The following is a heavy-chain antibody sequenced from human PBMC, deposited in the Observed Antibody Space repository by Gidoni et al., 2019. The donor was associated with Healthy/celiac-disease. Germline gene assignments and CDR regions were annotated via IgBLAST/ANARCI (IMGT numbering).Heavy chain of an antibody. V-gene: IGHV1-69*01. CDR3: ARRWGGRYQGWFDP. CDR1: GSTYSSYA. J-gene: IGHJ5*02. D-gene: IGHD1-26*01. CDR2: IIPIFGTA. Sequence: QVQLVQPGAEVTKPRSSVTVSCTASGSTYSSYALRWVRQAPGQGLGWMGGIIPIFGTATYAQKGRGRFTITADESTVPAYMELSSLRSEDTSVYYCARRWGGRYQGWFDPWCQGTLVTVSS.